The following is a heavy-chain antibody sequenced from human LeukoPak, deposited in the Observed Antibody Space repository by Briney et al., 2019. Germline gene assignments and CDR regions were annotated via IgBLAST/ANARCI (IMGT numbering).Heavy chain of an antibody. CDR2: ISAYNGDT. CDR1: GFTFTKHG. V-gene: IGHV1-18*03. CDR3: AREHDNKVRYYNGMDV. Sequence: ASVKVSCKTSGFTFTKHGISWVRQAPGQGLEWMGWISAYNGDTCYAQKFQGRLTMTTDTSTSTAYMDLWSLRSDDMAVYYCAREHDNKVRYYNGMDVWGQGTTVTVSS. J-gene: IGHJ6*02. D-gene: IGHD3-22*01.